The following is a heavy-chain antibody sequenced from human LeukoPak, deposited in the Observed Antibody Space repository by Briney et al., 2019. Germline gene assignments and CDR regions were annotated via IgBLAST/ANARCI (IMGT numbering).Heavy chain of an antibody. CDR1: GGSISSNF. Sequence: SETLSLTCTVSGGSISSNFWSWIRQPPGKGLEYIGYIYNSGTTNYNPSLKSRVTISVDTSKNQFSLKLSSVTAADTAVYYCARDLAVVAAYDYWGQGTLVTVSS. CDR3: ARDLAVVAAYDY. J-gene: IGHJ4*02. CDR2: IYNSGTT. V-gene: IGHV4-4*08. D-gene: IGHD2-15*01.